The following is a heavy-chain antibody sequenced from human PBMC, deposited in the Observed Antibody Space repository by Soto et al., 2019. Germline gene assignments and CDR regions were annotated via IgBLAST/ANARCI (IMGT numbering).Heavy chain of an antibody. V-gene: IGHV1-3*01. Sequence: ASVKVSCKASGYTFTSYAMHWVRQAPGQRLEWMGWINAGNGNTKYSQKFQGRVTITRDTSASTAYMELSSLRSEDTAVYYCAREPPVYYGSGSYYNGPWYYYGKDVWGQGTTVTVSS. CDR2: INAGNGNT. CDR1: GYTFTSYA. D-gene: IGHD3-10*01. J-gene: IGHJ6*02. CDR3: AREPPVYYGSGSYYNGPWYYYGKDV.